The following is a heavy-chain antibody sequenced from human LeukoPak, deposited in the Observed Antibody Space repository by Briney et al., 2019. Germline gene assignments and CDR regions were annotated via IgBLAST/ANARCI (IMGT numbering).Heavy chain of an antibody. V-gene: IGHV3-7*01. CDR1: GFPFSNYW. J-gene: IGHJ4*02. Sequence: GGSLRLSCAASGFPFSNYWMSWVRQAPGKGLEWVANMKEDGGEINYVDSVKGRFTISRDNAKNSLYLQMNSLRAEDTAVYYCAREEFSSSWNYFDYWGQGTLVTVSS. D-gene: IGHD6-13*01. CDR3: AREEFSSSWNYFDY. CDR2: MKEDGGEI.